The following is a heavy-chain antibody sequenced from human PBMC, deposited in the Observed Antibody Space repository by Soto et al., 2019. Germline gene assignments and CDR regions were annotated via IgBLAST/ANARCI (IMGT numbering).Heavy chain of an antibody. CDR2: ISYDGSNK. D-gene: IGHD3-3*01. J-gene: IGHJ5*02. CDR3: AKEADDFWSGYNWFDP. Sequence: GGSLSLSCAASGFTFSSYGMHWVRQAPGKGLEWVAVISYDGSNKYYADSVKGRFTISRDNSKNTLYLQMNSLRAEDTAVYYCAKEADDFWSGYNWFDPWGQGTLVTVSS. V-gene: IGHV3-30*18. CDR1: GFTFSSYG.